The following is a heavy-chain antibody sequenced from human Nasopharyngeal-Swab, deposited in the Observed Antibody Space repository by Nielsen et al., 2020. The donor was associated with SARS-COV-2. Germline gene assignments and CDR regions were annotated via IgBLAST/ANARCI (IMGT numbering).Heavy chain of an antibody. Sequence: ASVKVSCKASGYTFTSYYMHWVRQAPGQGLEWMGIINPSGGSTSYAQKFQGRVTMTRDTSTSTVYMELSSLRSEDTAVYYCARDPRGYSYGYEASWFDPWGQGTLVTVSS. CDR1: GYTFTSYY. CDR3: ARDPRGYSYGYEASWFDP. V-gene: IGHV1-46*01. CDR2: INPSGGST. D-gene: IGHD5-18*01. J-gene: IGHJ5*02.